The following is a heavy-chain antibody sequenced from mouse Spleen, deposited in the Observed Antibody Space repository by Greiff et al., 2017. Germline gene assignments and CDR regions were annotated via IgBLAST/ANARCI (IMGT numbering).Heavy chain of an antibody. Sequence: VQRVESGAELVKPGASVKMSCKASGYTFTSYWITWVKQRPGQGLEWIGDIYPGSGSTNYNEKFKSKATLTVDTSSSTAYMQLSSLTSEDSAVYYCARSSYYSYDQAWFAYWGQGTLVTVSA. V-gene: IGHV1-55*01. J-gene: IGHJ3*01. CDR1: GYTFTSYW. D-gene: IGHD2-12*01. CDR2: IYPGSGST. CDR3: ARSSYYSYDQAWFAY.